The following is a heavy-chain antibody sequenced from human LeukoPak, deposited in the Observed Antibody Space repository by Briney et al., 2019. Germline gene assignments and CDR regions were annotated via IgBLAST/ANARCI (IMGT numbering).Heavy chain of an antibody. V-gene: IGHV4-39*01. J-gene: IGHJ3*01. CDR1: GGSISSSSYY. CDR3: ARQGCDFWSGYFSCLS. Sequence: SETLSLTCTVSGGSISSSSYYWGWIRQPPGKGLEWIGSIYYSGSTYYNPSLKSRVTISVDTSKNQFSLKLSSVTAADTAVYYCARQGCDFWSGYFSCLSWGQGTMVTVSS. D-gene: IGHD3-3*01. CDR2: IYYSGST.